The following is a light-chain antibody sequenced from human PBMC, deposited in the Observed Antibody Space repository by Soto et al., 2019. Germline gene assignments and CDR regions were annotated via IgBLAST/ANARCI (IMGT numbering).Light chain of an antibody. J-gene: IGKJ2*01. CDR2: DAS. Sequence: DIQMTQSPYTLSASVGDRVTITCRASQSISSWLAWYQQKPGKAPKLLIYDASSLESGVPSRFSGSGSGTEFTLTISSLQPDDFATYYCQQYNSYSYTIGQGTKLEIK. CDR3: QQYNSYSYT. V-gene: IGKV1-5*01. CDR1: QSISSW.